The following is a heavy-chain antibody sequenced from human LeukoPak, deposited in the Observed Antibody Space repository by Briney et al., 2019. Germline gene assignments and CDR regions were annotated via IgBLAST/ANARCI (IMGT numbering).Heavy chain of an antibody. V-gene: IGHV1-69*01. D-gene: IGHD5-12*01. CDR1: GGTFSSYA. CDR3: ARGGYGQDAFDI. Sequence: SVKVSCKASGGTFSSYAISWVRQAPGQGLEWMGGIIPIFGTANYAQKFQGRVTITADESTSTAYMELSSLRSEDTAVYYCARGGYGQDAFDIWGQGTMVTVSS. CDR2: IIPIFGTA. J-gene: IGHJ3*02.